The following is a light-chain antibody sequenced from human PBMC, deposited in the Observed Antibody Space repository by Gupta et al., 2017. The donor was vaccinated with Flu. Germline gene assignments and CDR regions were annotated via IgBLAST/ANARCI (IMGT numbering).Light chain of an antibody. CDR2: GAS. CDR3: QNYHSASLT. Sequence: DIQMTQSPSSLSASVGDRVTITCRASQGISDSLAWYQQKPGKVPKIIIYGASILHSGVPSRFSGSGSGTDFTLTISSLQPEDVASYYCQNYHSASLTFGGGTKVEIK. CDR1: QGISDS. V-gene: IGKV1-27*01. J-gene: IGKJ4*01.